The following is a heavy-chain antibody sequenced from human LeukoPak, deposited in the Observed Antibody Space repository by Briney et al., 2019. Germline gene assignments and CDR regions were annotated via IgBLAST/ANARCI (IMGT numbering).Heavy chain of an antibody. CDR3: ASHDYGDYNYYYYYYGMDV. J-gene: IGHJ6*02. CDR2: IYSGGST. Sequence: GGSLRLSCAASGFTFSSYAMSWVRQAPGKGLEWVSVIYSGGSTYYADSVKGRFTISRDNSRNTLYLQMNSLRAEDTAVYYCASHDYGDYNYYYYYYGMDVWGQGTTVTVSS. D-gene: IGHD4-17*01. V-gene: IGHV3-23*03. CDR1: GFTFSSYA.